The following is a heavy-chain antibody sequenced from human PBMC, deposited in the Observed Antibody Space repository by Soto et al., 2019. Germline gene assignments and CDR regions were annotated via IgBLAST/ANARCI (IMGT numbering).Heavy chain of an antibody. Sequence: ARVRRLSCAASGFDVGPCGIHSVREALFRRPQRVALIEYDGINKYYADSVKGRFTISRDNSKNTLHLQMKRLRPEDTGVYFCARVNPGNNLSFCSGLDVWGQGTSVSVSS. CDR1: GFDVGPCG. CDR3: ARVNPGNNLSFCSGLDV. J-gene: IGHJ6*02. V-gene: IGHV3-30*16. D-gene: IGHD1-1*01. CDR2: IEYDGINK.